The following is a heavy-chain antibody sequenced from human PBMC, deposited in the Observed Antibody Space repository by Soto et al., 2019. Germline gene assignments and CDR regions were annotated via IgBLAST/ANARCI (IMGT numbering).Heavy chain of an antibody. CDR1: GDSVSSDTAA. Sequence: QVQLQQSGPGLVKPSQTLSLTCAISGDSVSSDTAAWNWIRQSPSRGLEWLGRTYYRSKWYNDYAVSVKSRITLNPATSKNQFSLQLNSLTPEDTAVYYCARAKEYTSSSGMDVWGQGITVTVSS. V-gene: IGHV6-1*01. CDR3: ARAKEYTSSSGMDV. CDR2: TYYRSKWYN. J-gene: IGHJ6*02. D-gene: IGHD6-6*01.